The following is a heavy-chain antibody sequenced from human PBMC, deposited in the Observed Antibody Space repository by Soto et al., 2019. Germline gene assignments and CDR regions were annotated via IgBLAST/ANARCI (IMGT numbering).Heavy chain of an antibody. CDR1: GYTFTSYG. J-gene: IGHJ4*02. V-gene: IGHV1-18*01. CDR3: ARRKYGDY. CDR2: ISAHNGST. Sequence: QVHLVQSGAEAKKPGASVKVSCKASGYTFTSYGITWVRQAPGQGLEWMGWISAHNGSTDYARKLQGRVIVTRETSTSTAYMELRSLRSDDTAVYYCARRKYGDYWGKGALVTVSS. D-gene: IGHD2-2*01.